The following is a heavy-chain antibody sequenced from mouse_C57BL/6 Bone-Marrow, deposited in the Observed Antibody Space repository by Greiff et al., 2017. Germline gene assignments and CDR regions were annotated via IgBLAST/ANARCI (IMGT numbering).Heavy chain of an antibody. D-gene: IGHD1-1*01. CDR3: ARSGALRFRYFDY. J-gene: IGHJ2*01. CDR1: GYTFTSYW. V-gene: IGHV1-64*01. Sequence: VQLQQPGAELVKPGASVKLSCKASGYTFTSYWMHWVKQRPGQGLEWIGMIHPNSGSTNYNEKFKSKATLTVDKSSSTAYMQLSSLTSEDSAVYYCARSGALRFRYFDYWGQGTTLTVSS. CDR2: IHPNSGST.